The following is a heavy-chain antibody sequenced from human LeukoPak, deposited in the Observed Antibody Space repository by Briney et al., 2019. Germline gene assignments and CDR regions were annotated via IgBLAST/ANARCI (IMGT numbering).Heavy chain of an antibody. CDR2: IKQDGSEK. CDR1: GFTFSSYW. CDR3: ARDFVPSQTTVTTRGWFDP. D-gene: IGHD4-17*01. V-gene: IGHV3-7*01. Sequence: GGSLRLSCAASGFTFSSYWMSWVRQAPGKGLEWVANIKQDGSEKYYVDSVKGRFTISRDNAKNSLYLQMNSLRAEDTAVYYCARDFVPSQTTVTTRGWFDPWGQGTLVTVSS. J-gene: IGHJ5*02.